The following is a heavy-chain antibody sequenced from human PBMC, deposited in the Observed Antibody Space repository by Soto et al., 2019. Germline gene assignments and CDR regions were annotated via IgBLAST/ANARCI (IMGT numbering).Heavy chain of an antibody. CDR1: AFTFTNWW. V-gene: IGHV3-74*01. CDR2: IDTSGSST. CDR3: AKDSWYFDL. Sequence: GRSLRLSCESSAFTFTNWWMHWVRQVPGKGLVWVSRIDTSGSSTSYADSVKGRFTISRDNAKNTVSLQMNSLRAEDTGVYYCAKDSWYFDLWSQGSLVTVSS. J-gene: IGHJ4*02. D-gene: IGHD6-13*01.